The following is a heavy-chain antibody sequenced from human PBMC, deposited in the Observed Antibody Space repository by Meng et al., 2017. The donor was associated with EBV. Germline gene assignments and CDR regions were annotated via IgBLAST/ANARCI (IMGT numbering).Heavy chain of an antibody. CDR2: ISAYHGNT. V-gene: IGHV1-18*01. CDR3: ARGLDYFDY. J-gene: IGHJ4*02. Sequence: QLVQSEADVKKPGASVKVPCKGSGYAFCSHGLTWVAQAPRQGLEWMGWISAYHGNTNNAHKLQGRVTMTTDTSTSTAYMELRSLRSDDTAVYYCARGLDYFDYWGQGTLVTVSS. CDR1: GYAFCSHG.